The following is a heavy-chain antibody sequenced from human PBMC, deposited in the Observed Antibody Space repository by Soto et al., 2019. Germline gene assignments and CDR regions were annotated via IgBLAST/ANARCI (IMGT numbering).Heavy chain of an antibody. J-gene: IGHJ5*02. Sequence: PSETLSLTCTVSGGSISSYYWSWIRQPPGKGLEWIGYIYYSGSTNYNPSPKSRVTISVDTSKNQFSLKLSSVTAADTAVYYCARCGEGPENWFDPWGQGTLVTVS. D-gene: IGHD4-17*01. CDR3: ARCGEGPENWFDP. V-gene: IGHV4-59*01. CDR1: GGSISSYY. CDR2: IYYSGST.